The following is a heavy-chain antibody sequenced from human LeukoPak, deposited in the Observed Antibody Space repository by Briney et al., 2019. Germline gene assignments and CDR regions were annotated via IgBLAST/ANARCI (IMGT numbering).Heavy chain of an antibody. V-gene: IGHV4-61*02. Sequence: KPSQTLSLTCTVSGGSISSGDYYWSWIRQPPGKGLEWIGRIYTSGSTNYNPSLKSRVTMSVDTSKNQFSLKLSSVTAADTAVYYCARGTPNQLLYHPFDYWGQGTLVTVSS. CDR1: GGSISSGDYY. CDR3: ARGTPNQLLYHPFDY. J-gene: IGHJ4*02. D-gene: IGHD2-2*02. CDR2: IYTSGST.